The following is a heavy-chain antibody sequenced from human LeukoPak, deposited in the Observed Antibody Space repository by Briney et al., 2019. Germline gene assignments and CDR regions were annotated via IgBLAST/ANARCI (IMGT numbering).Heavy chain of an antibody. CDR3: TRDPYYGSGRAGYYGMDV. CDR1: GDIVSSNSAA. Sequence: SQTLSLTCAISGDIVSSNSAAWNWIRQSPSRGLEWLGRTYYRSKWYNDCEVSVKGRITINPDTSKNQFSLQLNSVTPEDTAVYYCTRDPYYGSGRAGYYGMDVWGQGTTVTVSS. J-gene: IGHJ6*02. V-gene: IGHV6-1*01. CDR2: TYYRSKWYN. D-gene: IGHD3-10*01.